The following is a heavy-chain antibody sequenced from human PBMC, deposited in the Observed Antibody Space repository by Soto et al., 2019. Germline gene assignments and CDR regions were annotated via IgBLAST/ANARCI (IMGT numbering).Heavy chain of an antibody. J-gene: IGHJ4*02. CDR1: GFNFSNYW. V-gene: IGHV3-7*05. Sequence: EVQLVESGGGLVQPGGSLRLSCETSGFNFSNYWMTWVRQAPGKGLEWVANIKQDGSEKFYVDSVRGRFTISRDYAKNSLYLQMNSLRADDTALYYCARDCFGPSDYRGQGTLVTVSS. CDR3: ARDCFGPSDY. D-gene: IGHD2-21*01. CDR2: IKQDGSEK.